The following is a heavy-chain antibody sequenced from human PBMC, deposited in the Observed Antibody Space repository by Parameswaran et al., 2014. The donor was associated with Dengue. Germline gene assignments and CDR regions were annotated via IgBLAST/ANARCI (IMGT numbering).Heavy chain of an antibody. V-gene: IGHV4-31*02. Sequence: PGKGLEWIGYIYYSGSTYYNPSLKSRVTISVDTSKNQFSLKLSSVTAADTAVYYCARDGQRIAAAGTGAFDIWGQGTMVTVSS. J-gene: IGHJ3*02. D-gene: IGHD6-13*01. CDR3: ARDGQRIAAAGTGAFDI. CDR2: IYYSGST.